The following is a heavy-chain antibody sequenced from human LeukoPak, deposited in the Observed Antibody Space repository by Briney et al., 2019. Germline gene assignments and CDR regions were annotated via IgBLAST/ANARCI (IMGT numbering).Heavy chain of an antibody. Sequence: GGSLRLSCAASGFTFNNYWMHWVRQAPEKGLVWVSRINSDGTMTNYADSVKGRFTISRDNAKNTLYLQMNSLRAEDTAVYYCARAQDYGDYRGAFDIWGQGTMVTVSS. CDR3: ARAQDYGDYRGAFDI. D-gene: IGHD4-17*01. V-gene: IGHV3-74*01. CDR2: INSDGTMT. J-gene: IGHJ3*02. CDR1: GFTFNNYW.